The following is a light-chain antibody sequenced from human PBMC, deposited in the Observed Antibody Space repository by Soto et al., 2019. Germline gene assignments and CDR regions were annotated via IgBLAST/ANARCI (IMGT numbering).Light chain of an antibody. CDR1: QSVTSNY. Sequence: EIVLTQSPATLSFFPGERSTLSCGASQSVTSNYLAWYQQKPGQAPRLLIYGASNRATGIPDRFSGSGSGTDFTLTISSLQPDDFATYYCQQYNSYSLTFGQGTRLEIK. CDR3: QQYNSYSLT. V-gene: IGKV3-20*01. J-gene: IGKJ5*01. CDR2: GAS.